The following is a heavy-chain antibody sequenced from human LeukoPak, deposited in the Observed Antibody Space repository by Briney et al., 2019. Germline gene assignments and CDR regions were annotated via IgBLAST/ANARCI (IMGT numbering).Heavy chain of an antibody. V-gene: IGHV3-9*01. D-gene: IGHD2-15*01. CDR1: GLNLRDHA. CDR3: TKDVLAGGLDY. Sequence: GGSLRFSGVGSGLNLRDHAMHWVRQVPGKGLEWVSGIYWDGRTDCADSVRGRFTTSRDNAKNSLYLQMNSLRVEDTALYYCTKDVLAGGLDYWGPGTLVTVSS. CDR2: IYWDGRT. J-gene: IGHJ4*01.